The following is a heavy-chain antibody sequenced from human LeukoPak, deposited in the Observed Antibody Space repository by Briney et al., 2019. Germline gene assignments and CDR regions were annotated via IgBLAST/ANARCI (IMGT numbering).Heavy chain of an antibody. CDR1: GYSFTSYW. CDR3: ARLSGYDPSYYYYGMDV. J-gene: IGHJ6*02. V-gene: IGHV5-51*01. D-gene: IGHD5-12*01. Sequence: GESLKISCKGSGYSFTSYWIGWVRQMPGKGLEWMGSIYPGDSDTRYSPSFQGQVTISADKSISTAYLQWSSLKASDTAMYYCARLSGYDPSYYYYGMDVWGQGTTVTVSS. CDR2: IYPGDSDT.